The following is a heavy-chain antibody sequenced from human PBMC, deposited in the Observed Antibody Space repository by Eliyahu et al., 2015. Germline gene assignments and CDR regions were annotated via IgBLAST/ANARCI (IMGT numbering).Heavy chain of an antibody. V-gene: IGHV3-23*01. J-gene: IGHJ4*02. D-gene: IGHD6-19*01. CDR2: ISGSGGST. CDR3: AKALTHIAVPIFDY. Sequence: TASGFTFSSYAMSWVRQAPGKGLEWVSAISGSGGSTYYADSVKGRFTISRDNSKNTLYLQMNSLRAEDTAVYYCAKALTHIAVPIFDYWGQGTLVTVSS. CDR1: GFTFSSYA.